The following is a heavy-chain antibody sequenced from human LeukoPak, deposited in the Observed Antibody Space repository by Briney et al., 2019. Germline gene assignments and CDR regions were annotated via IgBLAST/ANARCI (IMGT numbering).Heavy chain of an antibody. CDR2: FDPEDGET. D-gene: IGHD3-10*01. Sequence: ASVKVSCKVSGYTLTELSMHWVRQAPGKGLEWIGGFDPEDGETIYAQKFQGRVTMTEDTSTDTAYMELSSLRSEDTAVYYCATGATMVRGVIIRAGFDYWGQGTLVTVSS. CDR3: ATGATMVRGVIIRAGFDY. CDR1: GYTLTELS. J-gene: IGHJ4*02. V-gene: IGHV1-24*01.